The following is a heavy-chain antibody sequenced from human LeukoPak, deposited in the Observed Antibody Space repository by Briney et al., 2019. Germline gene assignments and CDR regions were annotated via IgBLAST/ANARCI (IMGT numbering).Heavy chain of an antibody. CDR3: ASSYYYYYGMDV. CDR1: GYTFTSYG. V-gene: IGHV1-18*01. J-gene: IGHJ6*02. CDR2: INAYNGNT. Sequence: AAVKVSCKASGYTFTSYGISWVRQPPGQGLEWMGWINAYNGNTNYAQKLQGRVTMTTDTSTSTAYMELRSLGSDDTAVYYCASSYYYYYGMDVWGQGTTVTVSS.